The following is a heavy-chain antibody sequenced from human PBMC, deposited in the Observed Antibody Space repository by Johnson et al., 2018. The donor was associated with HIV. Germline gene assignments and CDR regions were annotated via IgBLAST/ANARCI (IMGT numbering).Heavy chain of an antibody. CDR2: ISYDASNK. Sequence: QVQLVESGGGVVQPGRSLRLSCAASRFTFSSFAMHWVRQAPGKGLEWVAVISYDASNKYYADSVKGRFPISRDNSKNTLYLQMNSLRVEDTAVYHCARGRRPWELHGFNAFDTWGQGTMVIVSS. CDR1: RFTFSSFA. CDR3: ARGRRPWELHGFNAFDT. D-gene: IGHD1-26*01. J-gene: IGHJ3*02. V-gene: IGHV3-30*04.